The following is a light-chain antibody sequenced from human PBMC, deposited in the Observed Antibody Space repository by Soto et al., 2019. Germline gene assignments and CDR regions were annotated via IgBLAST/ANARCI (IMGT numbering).Light chain of an antibody. Sequence: SYELTQPPSVSVSPGQTASISCSGDKLGDKFACLYQQKPGQSPVLVIYQDTKRPSGIPERFSGSNAGNTATLTISGTQAMDEADYYCQAWDSSTVVLGGGTKLTVL. CDR1: KLGDKF. CDR2: QDT. V-gene: IGLV3-1*01. J-gene: IGLJ2*01. CDR3: QAWDSSTVV.